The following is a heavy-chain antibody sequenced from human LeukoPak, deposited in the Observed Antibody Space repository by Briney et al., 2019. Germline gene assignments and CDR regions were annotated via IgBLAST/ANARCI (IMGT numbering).Heavy chain of an antibody. Sequence: GGSLRLSCAASGFTFSSYSMNWVRQAPGKGLEWVANIKQDGSEKYYVDSVKGRFTISRDNAKNSLYLQMNSLRAEDTAVYYCARDTELYDFWSGPHTRHWYFDLWGRGTLVTVSS. CDR3: ARDTELYDFWSGPHTRHWYFDL. V-gene: IGHV3-7*01. CDR1: GFTFSSYS. D-gene: IGHD3-3*01. J-gene: IGHJ2*01. CDR2: IKQDGSEK.